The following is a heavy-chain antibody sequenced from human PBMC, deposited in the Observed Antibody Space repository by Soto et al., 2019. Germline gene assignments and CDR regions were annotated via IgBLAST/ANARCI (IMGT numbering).Heavy chain of an antibody. J-gene: IGHJ6*02. CDR1: GGSINSDSYH. Sequence: TLSLTCTVSGGSINSDSYHWTWIRQSPGKGLEWIGYIHHSGAFLYNPSFKSRLTISVDTSKNQFSLHLSSVTDADTAVYFCAREDDGGDSLDVWGQGPTVTVSS. V-gene: IGHV4-30-4*08. CDR3: AREDDGGDSLDV. D-gene: IGHD2-21*02. CDR2: IHHSGAF.